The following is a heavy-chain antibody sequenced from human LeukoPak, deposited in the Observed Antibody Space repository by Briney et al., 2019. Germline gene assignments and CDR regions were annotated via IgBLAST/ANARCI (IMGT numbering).Heavy chain of an antibody. D-gene: IGHD3-10*01. CDR3: ARASVLLWFDP. Sequence: SETLSLTCTVSGGSISSSSYYWGWIRQPPGKGLEWIGSIYYSGSTYYNPSLKSRVTISVDTSKNQFSLELSSVTAADTAVYYCARASVLLWFDPWGQGTLVTVSS. CDR2: IYYSGST. CDR1: GGSISSSSYY. V-gene: IGHV4-39*07. J-gene: IGHJ5*02.